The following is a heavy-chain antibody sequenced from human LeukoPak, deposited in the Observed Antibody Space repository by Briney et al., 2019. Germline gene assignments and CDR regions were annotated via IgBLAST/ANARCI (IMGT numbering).Heavy chain of an antibody. J-gene: IGHJ4*02. Sequence: GGSLRLSCAASGFTFSSYWMSWVRQAPGKGLEWVANIKQDGSEKYYVDSVKGRFTISRDNAKNSLYLQMNSLRAEDTAVYYCARPYPPGIAAAGTYWGQGTLVTVSS. V-gene: IGHV3-7*01. CDR2: IKQDGSEK. D-gene: IGHD6-13*01. CDR3: ARPYPPGIAAAGTY. CDR1: GFTFSSYW.